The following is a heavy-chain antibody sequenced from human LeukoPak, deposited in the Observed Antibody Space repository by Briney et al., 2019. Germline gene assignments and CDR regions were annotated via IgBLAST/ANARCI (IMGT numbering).Heavy chain of an antibody. D-gene: IGHD6-13*01. CDR1: GFTFSSYA. V-gene: IGHV3-30-3*01. Sequence: GGSLRLSCAASGFTFSSYAMRWVRQAPGKGLEWVAVISYDGSNKYYADSVKGRFTISRDNSKNTLYLQMNSLRAEDTAVYYCAKDNQGLIAAAGIFDYWGQGTLVTVSS. J-gene: IGHJ4*02. CDR3: AKDNQGLIAAAGIFDY. CDR2: ISYDGSNK.